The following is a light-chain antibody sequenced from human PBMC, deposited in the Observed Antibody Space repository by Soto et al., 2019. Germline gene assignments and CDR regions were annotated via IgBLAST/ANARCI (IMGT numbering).Light chain of an antibody. CDR1: SANIGSHT. CDR3: EAWDDSLNGWV. J-gene: IGLJ3*02. V-gene: IGLV1-44*01. Sequence: QSVLTQPPSASGTPGQRVTISCSGSSANIGSHTVSWYQQLPGTAPKLLIYSNNQRPSGVPDRFSGSKSGTSASLAISGLQSEDEAEYYCEAWDDSLNGWVFGGGTKLTVL. CDR2: SNN.